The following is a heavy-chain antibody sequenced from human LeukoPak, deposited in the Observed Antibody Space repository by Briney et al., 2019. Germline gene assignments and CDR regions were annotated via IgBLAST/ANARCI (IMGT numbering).Heavy chain of an antibody. J-gene: IGHJ6*03. CDR1: GYTSTSYG. CDR2: ISAYNGNT. Sequence: GASVKVSCEASGYTSTSYGISWVRQAPGQGLEWMGWISAYNGNTNYAQKLQGRVTMTTDTSTSTAYMELRSLRSDDTAVYYCARGYCSSTTCYYYYYLDVWGQGTTVTVSS. D-gene: IGHD2-2*01. V-gene: IGHV1-18*01. CDR3: ARGYCSSTTCYYYYYLDV.